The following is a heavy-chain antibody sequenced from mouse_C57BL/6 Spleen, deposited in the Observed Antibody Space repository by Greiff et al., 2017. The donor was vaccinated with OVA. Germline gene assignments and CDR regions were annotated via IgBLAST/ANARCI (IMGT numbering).Heavy chain of an antibody. J-gene: IGHJ3*01. D-gene: IGHD2-3*01. CDR2: INPGSGGT. V-gene: IGHV1-54*01. CDR1: GYAFTNYL. CDR3: ARWDYDGYPWFAY. Sequence: QVQLQQSGAELVRPGTSVKVSCKASGYAFTNYLIEWVKQRPGQGLEWIGVINPGSGGTNYNEKFKGKATLTADKSSSTAYMQLSGLTSEDSAVYFCARWDYDGYPWFAYWGQGTLVTVSA.